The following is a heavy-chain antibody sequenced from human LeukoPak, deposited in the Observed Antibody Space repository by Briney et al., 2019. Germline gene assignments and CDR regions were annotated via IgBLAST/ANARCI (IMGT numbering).Heavy chain of an antibody. J-gene: IGHJ6*04. CDR2: INSDGSST. CDR1: GFTFSSYW. D-gene: IGHD3-10*01. V-gene: IGHV3-74*01. Sequence: NPGGSLRLSCAASGFTFSSYWMHWVRQAPGKGLVWVSRINSDGSSTGYADSVKGRFTISRDNAKNTLYLQMNSLRAEDTAVYYCARYGIRGSGSYMNVWGKGTTVTVSS. CDR3: ARYGIRGSGSYMNV.